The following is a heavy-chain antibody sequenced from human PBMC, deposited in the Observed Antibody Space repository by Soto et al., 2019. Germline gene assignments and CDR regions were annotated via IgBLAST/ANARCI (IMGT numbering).Heavy chain of an antibody. CDR3: ARGARTPRPGGLAV. Sequence: QVQLQESGPGLVKPSGTLSLTCAVSGGSISSSNWWSWVRQPPGKGLEWIGEIYHSGSTNYNPSLRSRATKAGDKSKNQCSRKLSSVTAADTAVYYCARGARTPRPGGLAVWGQGTTVTVSS. CDR1: GGSISSSNW. J-gene: IGHJ6*02. D-gene: IGHD2-15*01. V-gene: IGHV4-4*02. CDR2: IYHSGST.